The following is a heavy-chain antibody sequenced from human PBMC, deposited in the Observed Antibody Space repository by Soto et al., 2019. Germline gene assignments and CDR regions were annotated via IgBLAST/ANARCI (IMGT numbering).Heavy chain of an antibody. V-gene: IGHV4-34*01. J-gene: IGHJ4*02. D-gene: IGHD2-2*01. CDR2: INHSGST. CDR3: ARGPVVPAARSRGVDY. CDR1: GGSFSGYY. Sequence: PSETLSLTCAVYGGSFSGYYWSWIRQPPGKGLEWIGEINHSGSTNYNPSLKSRVTISVDTSKNQFSLKLSSVTAADTAVYYCARGPVVPAARSRGVDYWGQGTLVTVSS.